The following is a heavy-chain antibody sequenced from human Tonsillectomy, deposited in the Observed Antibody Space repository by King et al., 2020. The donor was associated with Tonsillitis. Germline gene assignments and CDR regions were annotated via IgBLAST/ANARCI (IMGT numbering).Heavy chain of an antibody. J-gene: IGHJ3*02. Sequence: QLVQSGSEVKKPGESLKISCKGSGYSFRSHWIAWVRQMPGKGLEWMGVIYPGDSDTRYRPSFQGQVTISADKSLRTAYLQWSSLKASDTATYYCARGLNFRSGYYHDDAFDIWGQGTMVTVSS. D-gene: IGHD3-22*01. CDR3: ARGLNFRSGYYHDDAFDI. CDR2: IYPGDSDT. CDR1: GYSFRSHW. V-gene: IGHV5-51*03.